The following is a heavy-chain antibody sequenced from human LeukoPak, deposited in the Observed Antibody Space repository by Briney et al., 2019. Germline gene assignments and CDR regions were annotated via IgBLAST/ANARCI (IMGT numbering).Heavy chain of an antibody. CDR1: GGSISSYY. CDR2: IYYSGST. J-gene: IGHJ3*02. CDR3: ASHPSYYDFWSGQGPAFDI. Sequence: SETLSLTCTVSGGSISSYYWSWIRQPPGKGLEWIGYIYYSGSTNYNPSLKSRVTISVDTSKNQFSLKLSSVTAADTAVYYCASHPSYYDFWSGQGPAFDIWGQGTMVTVSS. V-gene: IGHV4-59*01. D-gene: IGHD3-3*01.